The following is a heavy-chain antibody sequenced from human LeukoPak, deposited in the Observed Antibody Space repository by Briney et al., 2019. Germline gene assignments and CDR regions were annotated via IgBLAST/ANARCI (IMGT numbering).Heavy chain of an antibody. Sequence: TSETLSLTCAVYGGSFSGYYWSWIRQPPGKGLEWVGEINHSGSTNYNPYLKSRVNISVDTSKNQFSLKLSSVTAADTAVYYCARGNRGSGCSSTSCSPDFDYWGQGTLVTVSS. D-gene: IGHD2-2*01. V-gene: IGHV4-34*01. CDR1: GGSFSGYY. J-gene: IGHJ4*02. CDR2: INHSGST. CDR3: ARGNRGSGCSSTSCSPDFDY.